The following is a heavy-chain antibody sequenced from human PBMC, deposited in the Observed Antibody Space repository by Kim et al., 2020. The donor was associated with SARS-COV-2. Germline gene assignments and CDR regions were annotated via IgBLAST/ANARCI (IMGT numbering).Heavy chain of an antibody. Sequence: GGSLRLSCAASGFTFSSYAMHWVRQAPGKGLEWVAVISYDGSNKYYADSVKGRFTISRDNSKNTLYLQMNSLRAEDTAVYYCARALHSPFDRKYEYWGQGTLVTVSS. V-gene: IGHV3-30*04. CDR3: ARALHSPFDRKYEY. J-gene: IGHJ4*02. D-gene: IGHD3-9*01. CDR2: ISYDGSNK. CDR1: GFTFSSYA.